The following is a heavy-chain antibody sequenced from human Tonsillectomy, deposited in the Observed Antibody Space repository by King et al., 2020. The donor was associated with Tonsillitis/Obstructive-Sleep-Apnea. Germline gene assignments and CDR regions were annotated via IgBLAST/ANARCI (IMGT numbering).Heavy chain of an antibody. D-gene: IGHD2-2*03. CDR3: ARGGSGGYCSSTSCYRRSYYYGMDV. CDR2: INHSGST. J-gene: IGHJ6*02. Sequence: VQLQQWGAGLLKPSETLSLTCAVYGGSFSGYYWSWIRQPPGKGLEWIGEINHSGSTNYNPSLKSRVTISVDTSKNQFFLKLSSVTAADTAVYYCARGGSGGYCSSTSCYRRSYYYGMDVWGQGTTVTVSS. CDR1: GGSFSGYY. V-gene: IGHV4-34*01.